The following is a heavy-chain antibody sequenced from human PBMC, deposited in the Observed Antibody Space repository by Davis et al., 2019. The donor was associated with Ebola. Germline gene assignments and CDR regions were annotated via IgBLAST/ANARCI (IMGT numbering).Heavy chain of an antibody. J-gene: IGHJ4*02. V-gene: IGHV3-20*04. D-gene: IGHD1-1*01. Sequence: GESLKISCVASAFTFDDYGMSWVRQAPGKGLEWVSSISWNGGTKGYADSVKGRFTISRDNAKNSLHLQMDSLRAEDTALYYCAREDDRDHWYFDHWGQGTLVTVSS. CDR1: AFTFDDYG. CDR3: AREDDRDHWYFDH. CDR2: ISWNGGTK.